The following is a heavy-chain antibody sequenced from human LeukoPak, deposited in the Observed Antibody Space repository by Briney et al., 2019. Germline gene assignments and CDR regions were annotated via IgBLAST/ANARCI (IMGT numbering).Heavy chain of an antibody. CDR3: AREYYYGALYAFDI. D-gene: IGHD3-10*01. CDR2: INPSGGST. Sequence: ASVKVSCKASGYTFTSYDINWVRQAPGQGLEWMGIINPSGGSTSYAQKFQGRVTMTRDMSTSTVYMELSSLRSEDTAVYYCAREYYYGALYAFDIWGQGTMVTVSS. J-gene: IGHJ3*02. CDR1: GYTFTSYD. V-gene: IGHV1-46*01.